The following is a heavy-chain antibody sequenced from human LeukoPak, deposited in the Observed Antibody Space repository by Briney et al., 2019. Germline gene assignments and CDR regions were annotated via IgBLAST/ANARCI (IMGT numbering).Heavy chain of an antibody. CDR3: ARRSSKRFNWYFDL. J-gene: IGHJ2*01. V-gene: IGHV4-34*01. CDR1: GGSFSGYY. CDR2: INHSRST. D-gene: IGHD5-24*01. Sequence: PSETLSLTCAVYGGSFSGYYWSWIRQPPGKGLEWIGEINHSRSTNYNPSLKSRVTISVDTSKNQFSLKLSSVTAADTAVYYCARRSSKRFNWYFDLWGRGTPVTVSS.